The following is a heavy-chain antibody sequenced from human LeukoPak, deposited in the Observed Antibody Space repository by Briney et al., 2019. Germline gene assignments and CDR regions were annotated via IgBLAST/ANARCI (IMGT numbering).Heavy chain of an antibody. D-gene: IGHD1-26*01. CDR2: IYHSGST. V-gene: IGHV4-38-2*02. Sequence: PSETLSLTCTVSGYSISSGYYWGWIRQPPGKGLEWIGSIYHSGSTYYNPSLKSRVTISVDTSKNQFSLKLSSVTAADTGVYYCAKDYRAHPLRPNWLDPWGQGTLVTVSS. CDR3: AKDYRAHPLRPNWLDP. J-gene: IGHJ5*02. CDR1: GYSISSGYY.